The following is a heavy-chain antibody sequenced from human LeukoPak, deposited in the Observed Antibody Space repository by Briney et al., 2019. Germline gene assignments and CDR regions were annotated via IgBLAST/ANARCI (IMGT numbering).Heavy chain of an antibody. CDR3: ARDLGGGTWGVFDI. J-gene: IGHJ3*02. CDR1: GFTFTSYW. CDR2: IKSDGSST. V-gene: IGHV3-74*01. D-gene: IGHD3-16*01. Sequence: PGGSLRLSCAASGFTFTSYWMHWVRQAPGKGLVWVSRIKSDGSSTNYADSVKGRFTISRDNAKNTLYLQMNSLRAEDTAVYYCARDLGGGTWGVFDIWGQGTMVTVSS.